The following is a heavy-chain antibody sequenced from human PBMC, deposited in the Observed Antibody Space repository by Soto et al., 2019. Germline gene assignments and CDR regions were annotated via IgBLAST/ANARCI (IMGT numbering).Heavy chain of an antibody. CDR2: IYYNGNA. V-gene: IGHV4-39*01. J-gene: IGHJ4*02. CDR3: ARHMRAVASPLGY. Sequence: SETLSLTCSVSGGSFSNTIYYWAWVRQPPGKGLEWIGSIYYNGNAFYNPSLKSRVTISVDSSKSQFSLKVTSVTATDTAVYYCARHMRAVASPLGYWGQGALVTVSS. CDR1: GGSFSNTIYY. D-gene: IGHD6-19*01.